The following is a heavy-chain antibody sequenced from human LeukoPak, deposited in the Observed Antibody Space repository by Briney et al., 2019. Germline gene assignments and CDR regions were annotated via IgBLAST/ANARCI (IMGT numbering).Heavy chain of an antibody. CDR3: ARPIAARYWYFDL. V-gene: IGHV4-38-2*02. CDR1: GYSISSGYY. D-gene: IGHD6-6*01. CDR2: IYHSGSA. J-gene: IGHJ2*01. Sequence: PSETLSLTCTVSGYSISSGYYWGWIRQPPGKGLEWIGSIYHSGSAYYNPSLKSRVTISVDTSKNQFSLKLSSVTAADTAVYYCARPIAARYWYFDLWGRGTLVTVSS.